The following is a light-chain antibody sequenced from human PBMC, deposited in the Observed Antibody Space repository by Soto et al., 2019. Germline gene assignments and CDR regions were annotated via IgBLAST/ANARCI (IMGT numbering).Light chain of an antibody. CDR1: SSNIGAGYD. Sequence: QSLLTQPPSVSGAPGQRVTISCTGSSSNIGAGYDVHWYQQLPGTAPKLLIYGNSNRPSGVPDRFSGSKSGTSASLAITGLQAEDEADYYCQSYDSSMSGSMVVGGGTQLTVL. CDR3: QSYDSSMSGSMV. CDR2: GNS. V-gene: IGLV1-40*01. J-gene: IGLJ2*01.